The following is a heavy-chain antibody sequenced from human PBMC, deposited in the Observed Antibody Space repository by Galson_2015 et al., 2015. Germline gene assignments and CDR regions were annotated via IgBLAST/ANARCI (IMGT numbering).Heavy chain of an antibody. CDR2: IIGTGVET. D-gene: IGHD6-19*01. CDR3: AKKQVGSGWSGGQSDY. V-gene: IGHV3-23*01. CDR1: GFTFSSYT. Sequence: SLRLSCAASGFTFSSYTMNWVRQAPGKGLEWVSAIIGTGVETYYADSVKGRLTISRENSKNTLYLQMNSLRAEDTAIYYCAKKQVGSGWSGGQSDYWGQGTLVTVSS. J-gene: IGHJ4*02.